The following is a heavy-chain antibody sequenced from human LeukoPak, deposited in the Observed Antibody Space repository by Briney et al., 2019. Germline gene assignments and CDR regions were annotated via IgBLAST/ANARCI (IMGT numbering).Heavy chain of an antibody. CDR3: AKMRSYYYDSSGSYFDY. J-gene: IGHJ4*02. V-gene: IGHV3-23*01. CDR1: GFTFSSYA. CDR2: ISGSGGST. Sequence: GGSLRLSCAASGFTFSSYAMSWVRQAPGKGLEWVSAISGSGGSTYYADSVKGRFTISRDNSKNTLYLQMNSLRAEDTAVYYCAKMRSYYYDSSGSYFDYWGQGTLVTVSS. D-gene: IGHD3-22*01.